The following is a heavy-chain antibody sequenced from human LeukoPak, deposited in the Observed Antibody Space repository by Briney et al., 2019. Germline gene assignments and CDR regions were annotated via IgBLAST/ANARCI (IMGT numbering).Heavy chain of an antibody. V-gene: IGHV4-34*01. CDR2: IYYSGRT. Sequence: KTSETLSLTCAVYGGSLSGYSWSWIRQPPGKGLEWIGTIYYSGRTYYSPSLKSRVTMSVDPSNNQFSLNLRSVTAADPALYYCARRRYYDGSGYLEWGQGTLLSVSS. J-gene: IGHJ1*01. D-gene: IGHD3-22*01. CDR1: GGSLSGYS. CDR3: ARRRYYDGSGYLE.